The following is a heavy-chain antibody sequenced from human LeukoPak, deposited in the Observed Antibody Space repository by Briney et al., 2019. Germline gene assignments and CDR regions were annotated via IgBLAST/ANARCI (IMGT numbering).Heavy chain of an antibody. Sequence: EASVKASCKASGYTFTSYDINWVRQATGQGLEWMGWMNPNSGNTGYAQKFQGRVTITRNTSISTAYMELSSLRSEDTAVYYCARGPKITIFGVVTLYYYYYFMDVWGKGATVTVSS. CDR3: ARGPKITIFGVVTLYYYYYFMDV. V-gene: IGHV1-8*03. D-gene: IGHD3-3*01. CDR2: MNPNSGNT. CDR1: GYTFTSYD. J-gene: IGHJ6*03.